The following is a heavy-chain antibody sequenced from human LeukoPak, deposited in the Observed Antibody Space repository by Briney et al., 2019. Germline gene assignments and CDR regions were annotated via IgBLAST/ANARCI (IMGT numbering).Heavy chain of an antibody. J-gene: IGHJ5*02. Sequence: GGSLRLSCAASGFTFSSYAMSWVRQASGKGLEWVSHVSGSGGSTYYADSVKGRFTTSRDNSKNALYLQMNSLRGDDTAVYYCAKRTDVLTGYYNAWGLGTLVTVSS. CDR3: AKRTDVLTGYYNA. D-gene: IGHD3-9*01. CDR1: GFTFSSYA. V-gene: IGHV3-23*01. CDR2: VSGSGGST.